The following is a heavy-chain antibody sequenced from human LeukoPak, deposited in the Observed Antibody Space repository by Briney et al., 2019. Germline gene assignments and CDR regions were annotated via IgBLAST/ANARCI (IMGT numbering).Heavy chain of an antibody. CDR3: ARVEHAFDI. CDR2: IYYSGST. CDR1: GGSISSYY. J-gene: IGHJ3*02. Sequence: SETLSLTCTVSGGSISSYYWSWIRQPPGKGLEWIGYIYYSGSTNYNPSLKSRVTISVDTSKNLFSLKLSSVTAADTAVYYCARVEHAFDIWGQGTMVTVSS. V-gene: IGHV4-59*08.